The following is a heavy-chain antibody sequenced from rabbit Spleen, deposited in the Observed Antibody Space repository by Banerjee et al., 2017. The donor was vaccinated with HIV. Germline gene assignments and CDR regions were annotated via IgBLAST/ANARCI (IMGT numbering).Heavy chain of an antibody. CDR2: IDTATGKP. CDR3: VRDLAGAIGWNFYL. V-gene: IGHV1S45*01. Sequence: QQQLVESGGGLVKPGASLTLTCTASGFSFSSIYWICWVRQAPGKGLEWIACIDTATGKPVYATWAKGRFTISTASSTAVTLQMTSLTAAYTATYFCVRDLAGAIGWNFYLWCQGALV. J-gene: IGHJ6*01. CDR1: GFSFSSIYW. D-gene: IGHD4-1*01.